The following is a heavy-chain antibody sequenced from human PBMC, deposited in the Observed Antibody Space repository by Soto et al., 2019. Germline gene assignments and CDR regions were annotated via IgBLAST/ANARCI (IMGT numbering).Heavy chain of an antibody. CDR2: IIPIFGTA. CDR3: ARERIGTMIVVVTSGFDL. D-gene: IGHD3-22*01. V-gene: IGHV1-69*12. J-gene: IGHJ2*01. CDR1: GGTFSSYA. Sequence: QVQLVQSGAEVKKPGSSVKVSCKASGGTFSSYAISWVRQAPGQGLEWMGGIIPIFGTANYAQKFQGRVTITADESTSTAYMELSSLRSEYTAVYYCARERIGTMIVVVTSGFDLWGRGTLVTVSS.